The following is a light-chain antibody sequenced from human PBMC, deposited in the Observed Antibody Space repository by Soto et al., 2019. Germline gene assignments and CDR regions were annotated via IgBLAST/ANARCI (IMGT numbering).Light chain of an antibody. V-gene: IGLV1-40*01. CDR2: DNN. J-gene: IGLJ3*02. CDR3: QSYDSSLSVWV. Sequence: QSVLTQPPSVSGAPGQRVTISCTGSSSNIGAGYDVHWYHHLPGTAPKLLIYDNNNRPSGVPDRFSGSKSGTSASLAITGLQAEDEADYYCQSYDSSLSVWVFGGGTKLTV. CDR1: SSNIGAGYD.